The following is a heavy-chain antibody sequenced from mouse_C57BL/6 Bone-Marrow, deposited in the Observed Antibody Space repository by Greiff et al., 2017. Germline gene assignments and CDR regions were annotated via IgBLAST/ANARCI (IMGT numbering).Heavy chain of an antibody. D-gene: IGHD1-1*01. V-gene: IGHV1-64*01. CDR3: ARSRPYYGSGNSYYFDY. CDR2: IHPNSGST. J-gene: IGHJ2*01. Sequence: VQLQQPGAELVKPGASVKLSCKASGYTFTSYWMHWVKQRPGQGLEWIGMIHPNSGSTNYNEKFKSKATLTVDKSSSTAYMQLSSLTSEDSAVYYCARSRPYYGSGNSYYFDYWGQGTTRTVSS. CDR1: GYTFTSYW.